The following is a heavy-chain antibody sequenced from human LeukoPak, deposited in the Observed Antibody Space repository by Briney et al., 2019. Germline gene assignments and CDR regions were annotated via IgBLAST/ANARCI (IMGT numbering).Heavy chain of an antibody. D-gene: IGHD4-17*01. J-gene: IGHJ4*02. CDR2: IIPILGIA. Sequence: GASVKVSCKAPGDIFNTDAISWVRQAPGRGLEWMGRIIPILGIANYAQKFQGRVTITADKSTSTVYMELSSLRSEDTAVYYCATSMTTVTPRGYWGQGTLVTVSS. CDR3: ATSMTTVTPRGY. CDR1: GDIFNTDA. V-gene: IGHV1-69*04.